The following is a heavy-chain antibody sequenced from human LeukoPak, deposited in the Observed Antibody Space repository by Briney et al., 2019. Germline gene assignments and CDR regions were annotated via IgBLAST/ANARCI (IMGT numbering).Heavy chain of an antibody. J-gene: IGHJ3*02. CDR2: ISSSSSTI. V-gene: IGHV3-48*01. CDR1: GFTFSSYS. Sequence: GGSLRLSCAASGFTFSSYSVNWVRQAPGKGLEWVSYISSSSSTIYYADSVKGRFTISRDNAKNSLYLQMNSLRAEDTAVYYCARVSVVPAVLDAFDIWGQGTMVTVSS. CDR3: ARVSVVPAVLDAFDI. D-gene: IGHD2-2*01.